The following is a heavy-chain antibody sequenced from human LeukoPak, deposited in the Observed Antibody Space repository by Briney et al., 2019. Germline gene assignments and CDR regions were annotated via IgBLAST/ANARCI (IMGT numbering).Heavy chain of an antibody. Sequence: GGSLRLSCAASGFTFSTYAMSWVRQAPGKGLEWVSAISDDGEDTFYADSVKGQFTISRDNSKNTLYLQVNSLRADDTAFYYCAKGVGTTSTYYFDYWGQGTLVTVSS. D-gene: IGHD1-1*01. CDR1: GFTFSTYA. J-gene: IGHJ4*02. CDR3: AKGVGTTSTYYFDY. V-gene: IGHV3-23*01. CDR2: ISDDGEDT.